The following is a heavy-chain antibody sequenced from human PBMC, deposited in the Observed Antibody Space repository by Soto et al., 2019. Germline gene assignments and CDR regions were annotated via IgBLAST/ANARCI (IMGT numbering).Heavy chain of an antibody. CDR1: GGSISSGGYY. V-gene: IGHV4-31*03. J-gene: IGHJ4*02. Sequence: QVQLQESGPGLVKPSQTLSLTCTVSGGSISSGGYYWSWIRQHPGKGLEWIGYIYYSGSTYYQPSLNTRLTTSVDPSKNQFSLKLSSVTAAATAVYYCAGIYSGSPGGTLRYWGQGTLVTVSS. CDR3: AGIYSGSPGGTLRY. CDR2: IYYSGST. D-gene: IGHD1-26*01.